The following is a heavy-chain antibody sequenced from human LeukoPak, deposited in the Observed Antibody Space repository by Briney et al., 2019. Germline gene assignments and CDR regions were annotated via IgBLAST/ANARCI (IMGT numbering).Heavy chain of an antibody. D-gene: IGHD6-13*01. CDR1: GFTFSTYW. CDR3: ARSAAGLDY. Sequence: PGGSLRLSCAASGFTFSTYWMSWVRQAPGKGLGWVANIKEDGSEKYYVDSVKGRFTISRDNAKKSLYLQMNTLRPGDTAVYYCARSAAGLDYWGQGTLVTVSS. CDR2: IKEDGSEK. J-gene: IGHJ4*02. V-gene: IGHV3-7*01.